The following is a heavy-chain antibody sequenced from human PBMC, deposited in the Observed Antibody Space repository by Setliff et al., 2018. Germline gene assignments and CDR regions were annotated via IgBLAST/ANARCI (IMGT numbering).Heavy chain of an antibody. CDR3: ARGRLGDGWLRFQSAGGMDV. D-gene: IGHD5-12*01. J-gene: IGHJ6*02. V-gene: IGHV3-23*01. CDR2: ISASGRTT. Sequence: GGSLRLSCAASRFTFSNYAMSLVRQAPGKGLEWVSAISASGRTTYYADSVKGRFTISRDNSKNTLYLQMNSLRAEDTAVYYCARGRLGDGWLRFQSAGGMDVWGQGTTVTVSS. CDR1: RFTFSNYA.